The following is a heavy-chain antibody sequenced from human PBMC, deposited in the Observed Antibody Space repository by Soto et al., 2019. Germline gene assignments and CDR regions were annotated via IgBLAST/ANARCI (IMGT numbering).Heavy chain of an antibody. J-gene: IGHJ4*02. D-gene: IGHD3-16*01. CDR2: ISAYNGNT. CDR1: GYTFTSYG. Sequence: ASVKVSCKASGYTFTSYGISWVRQAPGQGLEWMGWISAYNGNTNYAQKLRGRVTVTTDTSTSTAYMELRSLRYDDTAIYYCARDFTGWPPDGVDYWGQGTQVTVSS. CDR3: ARDFTGWPPDGVDY. V-gene: IGHV1-18*01.